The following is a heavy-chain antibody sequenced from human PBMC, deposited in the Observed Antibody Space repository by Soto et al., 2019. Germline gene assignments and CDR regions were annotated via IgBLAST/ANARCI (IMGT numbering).Heavy chain of an antibody. CDR2: IIPIFGTA. J-gene: IGHJ4*02. CDR1: GGTFSSYV. D-gene: IGHD6-13*01. V-gene: IGHV1-69*01. CDR3: ACPRIAAAGTSYFDY. Sequence: ASVNVSCTSSGGTFSSYVISWVRRAPGQGLEWMGGIIPIFGTANYAQKFQGRVTITADESTSTACMELSSLRSEDTAVYYCACPRIAAAGTSYFDYWGQGTLV.